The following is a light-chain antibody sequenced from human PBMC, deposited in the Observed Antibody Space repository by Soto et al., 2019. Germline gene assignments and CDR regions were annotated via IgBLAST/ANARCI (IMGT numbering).Light chain of an antibody. CDR1: QSVSSSY. CDR2: GAS. Sequence: EIVLTQSPGTLSLSPGEGATLSCRASQSVSSSYLAWYQQKPGQAPRLLIYGASSRATGIPDRFSGSGSGTDFTLTISRLEPEDFAVYYCQQYGSSFLTFGGGTKVDIK. J-gene: IGKJ4*01. V-gene: IGKV3-20*01. CDR3: QQYGSSFLT.